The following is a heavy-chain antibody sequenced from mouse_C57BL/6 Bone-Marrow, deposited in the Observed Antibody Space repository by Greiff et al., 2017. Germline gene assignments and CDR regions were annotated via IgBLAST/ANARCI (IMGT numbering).Heavy chain of an antibody. CDR2: IRSKSNNSAT. J-gene: IGHJ4*01. CDR3: VRQGGCLRGAMDN. D-gene: IGHD2-2*01. V-gene: IGHV10-1*01. CDR1: GFSFNTYA. Sequence: EVQLVESGGGLVQPKGSLKLSCAASGFSFNTYAMNWVRQAPGKGLEWVARIRSKSNNSATYYADSVKDRFTISRDDSESMLYLQMNNLKTEDTAMYYCVRQGGCLRGAMDNWGQGTSVTVSS.